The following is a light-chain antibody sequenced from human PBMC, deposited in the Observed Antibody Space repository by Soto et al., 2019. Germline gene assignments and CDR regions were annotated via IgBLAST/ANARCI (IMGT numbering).Light chain of an antibody. CDR1: QGINKF. Sequence: IQLTQSPSSLSASVGDRVTITCRASQGINKFLAWYQQKPGKAPQLLIYGASTLQSGVPSRFSGSGSGTDCTLTSSSLQPEDFATYYCQQLTNFRFTFGQGTKLDIK. J-gene: IGKJ2*01. V-gene: IGKV1-9*01. CDR2: GAS. CDR3: QQLTNFRFT.